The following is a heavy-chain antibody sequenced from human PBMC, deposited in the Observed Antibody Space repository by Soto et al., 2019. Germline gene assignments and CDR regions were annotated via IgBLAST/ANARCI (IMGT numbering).Heavy chain of an antibody. J-gene: IGHJ6*02. V-gene: IGHV5-51*01. CDR2: IYPGDSDT. CDR3: ARQSSSRWDGLDV. D-gene: IGHD6-13*01. CDR1: GYSFTSYW. Sequence: GESLKISCKGSGYSFTSYWIGWVRQMPGKGLEWMGIIYPGDSDTRYSPSFQGQVTISADKSISTAYLQWSSLKASDTAMYYCARQSSSRWDGLDVWGQGTTVTVSS.